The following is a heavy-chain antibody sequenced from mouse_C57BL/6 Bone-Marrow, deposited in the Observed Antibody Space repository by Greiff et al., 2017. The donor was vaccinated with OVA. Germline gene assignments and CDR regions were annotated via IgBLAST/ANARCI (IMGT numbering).Heavy chain of an antibody. CDR1: GYTFTDYE. Sequence: VQLLQSGAELVRPGASVTLSCKASGYTFTDYEMHWVKQTPVHGLEWIGAIDPETGGTAYNQKFKGKAILTADKSSSTAYMELRSLTSEDSAVYYCTKELFDYWGQGTTLTVSS. V-gene: IGHV1-15*01. CDR3: TKELFDY. J-gene: IGHJ2*01. CDR2: IDPETGGT.